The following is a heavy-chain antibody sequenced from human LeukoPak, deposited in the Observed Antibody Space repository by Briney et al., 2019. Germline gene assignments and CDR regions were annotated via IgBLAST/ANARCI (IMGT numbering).Heavy chain of an antibody. J-gene: IGHJ4*02. Sequence: HGGSLILSCAASGFTFSSYAMNWVRQAPGKGLEWVAGISSGDRTFHAESVKGRFTISRDKSKDTLYLQMNSLRAEDTAVYYCGKDAPASPYFHWFDNWGQGTQVIVSS. CDR3: GKDAPASPYFHWFDN. CDR2: ISSGDRT. D-gene: IGHD3-9*01. CDR1: GFTFSSYA. V-gene: IGHV3-23*01.